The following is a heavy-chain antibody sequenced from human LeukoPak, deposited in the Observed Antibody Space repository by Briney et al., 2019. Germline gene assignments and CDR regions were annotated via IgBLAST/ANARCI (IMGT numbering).Heavy chain of an antibody. V-gene: IGHV3-30*18. J-gene: IGHJ5*02. CDR3: AKMSAKYCSGGSCYSNWFDP. CDR1: GFTFSSYG. CDR2: ISYTGSNK. Sequence: GESLRLSCAASGFTFSSYGMHWVRQAPGKGLEWVAVISYTGSNKYYADSVKGRFTISRDNSKNTLYLQMNSLRAEDTAVYYCAKMSAKYCSGGSCYSNWFDPWGQGTLVTVSS. D-gene: IGHD2-15*01.